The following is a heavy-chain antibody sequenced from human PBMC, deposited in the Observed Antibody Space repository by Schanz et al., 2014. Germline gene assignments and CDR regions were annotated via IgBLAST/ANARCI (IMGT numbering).Heavy chain of an antibody. J-gene: IGHJ6*02. CDR3: AKIGYDSSRYYLPYYGMDV. CDR1: GFTLTSYA. Sequence: EVQVVESGGGLVQPGGSLRLSCEASGFTLTSYALTWVRQAPGKGLEWVAGISGSGGSTDYADSVKGRFIIPRDNSKNTQNLQMNSMSAEDSEGYYCAKIGYDSSRYYLPYYGMDVWGQGTTVIVSS. CDR2: ISGSGGST. D-gene: IGHD3-22*01. V-gene: IGHV3-23*04.